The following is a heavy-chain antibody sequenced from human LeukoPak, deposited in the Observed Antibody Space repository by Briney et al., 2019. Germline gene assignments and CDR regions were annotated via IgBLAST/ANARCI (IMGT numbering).Heavy chain of an antibody. J-gene: IGHJ3*02. CDR3: ARVYVPQDLVHAFDI. CDR1: GASITSYY. D-gene: IGHD3-10*02. CDR2: FYTSGSP. V-gene: IGHV4-4*07. Sequence: KHSETLSLTCSVSGASITSYYWSWIRQPAGKGLEWIGLFYTSGSPKYNPSLKSRVTMSVDASKNYFSLRLSSVTAADTAVYYCARVYVPQDLVHAFDIWGQGTMVTDSS.